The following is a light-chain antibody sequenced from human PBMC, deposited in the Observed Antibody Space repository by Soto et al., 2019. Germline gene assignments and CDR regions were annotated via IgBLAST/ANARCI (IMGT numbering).Light chain of an antibody. V-gene: IGLV2-14*03. CDR2: NVY. CDR3: SSYTVSRTYV. J-gene: IGLJ1*01. Sequence: QSALTQPASVSGSPGQSITISCTGTSSDVGAFNFVSWHQQHPGKAPKLMIYNVYDRPSGVSYRCSGSKYGNTASLTISGLQCEDEADYYCSSYTVSRTYVFGTGTKLTVL. CDR1: SSDVGAFNF.